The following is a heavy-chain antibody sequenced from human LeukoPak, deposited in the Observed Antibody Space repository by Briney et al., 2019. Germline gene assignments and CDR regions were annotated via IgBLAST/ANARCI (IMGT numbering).Heavy chain of an antibody. CDR3: ARAPHYYDSSGEYYYYYYMDV. J-gene: IGHJ6*03. D-gene: IGHD3-22*01. Sequence: SVKVSCKASGGTFSSYAISWVRQAPGRGLEWMGGIIPIFGTANYAQKFQGRVTITTDESTSTAYMELSSLRSEDTAVYYCARAPHYYDSSGEYYYYYYMDVWGKGTTVTVSS. CDR2: IIPIFGTA. V-gene: IGHV1-69*05. CDR1: GGTFSSYA.